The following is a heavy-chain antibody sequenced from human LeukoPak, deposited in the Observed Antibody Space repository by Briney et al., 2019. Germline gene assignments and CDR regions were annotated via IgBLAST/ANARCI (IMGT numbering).Heavy chain of an antibody. CDR1: GDSITRRSDY. CDR2: IYYSGST. D-gene: IGHD1-26*01. Sequence: PSETLSLTCTVTGDSITRRSDYWGWVRQPPGKGLEWIGSIYYSGSTYYNPSFKSRVIISVDTSRNQFSLQLSYVTAADTAVYYCARNESVLGTTGLNDFFDDWGQGSLVTVSS. J-gene: IGHJ4*02. V-gene: IGHV4-39*01. CDR3: ARNESVLGTTGLNDFFDD.